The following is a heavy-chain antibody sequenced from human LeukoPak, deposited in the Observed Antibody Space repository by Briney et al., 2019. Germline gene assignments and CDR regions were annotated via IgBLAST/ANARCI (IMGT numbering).Heavy chain of an antibody. J-gene: IGHJ4*02. Sequence: SGGSLRLSCSASGFTFSSYAMHWVRQAPGKGLEYVSAISSNGGSTYYADSVKGRFTISRDNSKNTLYLQMNSLRVEDTAVYYCARDGSSGYLHFDYWGQGTLVTVSS. CDR3: ARDGSSGYLHFDY. D-gene: IGHD3-22*01. CDR1: GFTFSSYA. V-gene: IGHV3-64*04. CDR2: ISSNGGST.